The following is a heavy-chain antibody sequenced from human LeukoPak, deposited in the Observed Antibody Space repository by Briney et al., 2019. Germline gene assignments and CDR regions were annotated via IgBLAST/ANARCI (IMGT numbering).Heavy chain of an antibody. V-gene: IGHV5-51*01. Sequence: GESLKILRNGSGYHFNSYWIAWVRQIPGRGLEGMGIIYAGDADTRYSPSFQGQVIISADKSISTAYLQWSSLKASDTVIYYCATYSDTFYFYCWGQRTLGTVSS. CDR1: GYHFNSYW. J-gene: IGHJ4*02. CDR2: IYAGDADT. CDR3: ATYSDTFYFYC. D-gene: IGHD3-16*01.